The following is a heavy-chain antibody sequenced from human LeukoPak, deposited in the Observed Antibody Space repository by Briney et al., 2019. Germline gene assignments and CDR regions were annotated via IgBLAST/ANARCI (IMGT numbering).Heavy chain of an antibody. V-gene: IGHV3-11*06. CDR3: ARDRPYYGSVDDAFDI. J-gene: IGHJ3*02. CDR1: GFTFSDYY. Sequence: GGSLRLSCAASGFTFSDYYMSWIRQAPGKGPEWVSYISSSSSYTNYADSEKGRFTISRDNAKNSLYLQMNSLRAEDTAVYYCARDRPYYGSVDDAFDIWGQGTMVTVSS. D-gene: IGHD3-10*01. CDR2: ISSSSSYT.